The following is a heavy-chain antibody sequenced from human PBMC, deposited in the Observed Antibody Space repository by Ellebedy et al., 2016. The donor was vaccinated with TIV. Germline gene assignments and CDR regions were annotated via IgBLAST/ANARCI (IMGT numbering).Heavy chain of an antibody. CDR3: ARVIVVVSGYWYFDL. CDR1: GYTFTNYG. D-gene: IGHD3-22*01. V-gene: IGHV1-18*04. CDR2: ISAYNGNT. Sequence: AASVKVSCKASGYTFTNYGISWVRQAPGQGLEWMGWISAYNGNTNYAQKLQGRVTMTTDTSTSTAYMELRSLRSDDTALYYCARVIVVVSGYWYFDLWGRGTLVTVSS. J-gene: IGHJ2*01.